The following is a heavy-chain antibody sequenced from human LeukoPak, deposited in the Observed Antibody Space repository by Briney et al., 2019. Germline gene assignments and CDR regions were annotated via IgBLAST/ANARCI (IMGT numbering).Heavy chain of an antibody. J-gene: IGHJ4*02. D-gene: IGHD3-9*01. CDR1: GFTVSSNY. Sequence: GGSLRLSCAASGFTVSSNYMSWVRQAPGKGLEWVSVIYSGGSAYYADTVKGRFTISRDNSKNTLYLQMNSLRAEDTAVYYCACTYYDILTGYRSGRYYFDYWGQGTLVTVSS. V-gene: IGHV3-66*01. CDR3: ACTYYDILTGYRSGRYYFDY. CDR2: IYSGGSA.